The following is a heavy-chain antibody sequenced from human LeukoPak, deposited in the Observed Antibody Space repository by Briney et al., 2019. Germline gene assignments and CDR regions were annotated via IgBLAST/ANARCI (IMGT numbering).Heavy chain of an antibody. D-gene: IGHD4-23*01. CDR1: GYTLTNYN. J-gene: IGHJ4*02. CDR3: AREFGHCYGDNCFYFFDT. Sequence: ASVKVSCKASGYTLTNYNISWVRQAPGQGLEWMGWINTYKGDTLYAQRLQGRVTMTADTSTNTAYMELRSLRFDDTAVYYCAREFGHCYGDNCFYFFDTWGQGFRVTVSS. CDR2: INTYKGDT. V-gene: IGHV1-18*01.